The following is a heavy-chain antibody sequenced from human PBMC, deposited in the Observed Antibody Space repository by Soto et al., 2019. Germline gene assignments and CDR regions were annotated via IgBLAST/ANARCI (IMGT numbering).Heavy chain of an antibody. CDR1: GYTFTGYY. V-gene: IGHV1-2*02. CDR2: INPNSGGT. D-gene: IGHD3-22*01. CDR3: ARGGRNYYDSSGPYYYYYYGMGV. J-gene: IGHJ6*02. Sequence: ASVKVSCKASGYTFTGYYMHWVRQAPGQGLEWMGWINPNSGGTNYAQKFQGRVTMTRDTSISTAYMELSRLRSDDTAVYYCARGGRNYYDSSGPYYYYYYGMGVWGQGTTVTVSS.